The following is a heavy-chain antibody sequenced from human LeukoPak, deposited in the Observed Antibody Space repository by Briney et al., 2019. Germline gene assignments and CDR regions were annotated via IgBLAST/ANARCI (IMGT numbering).Heavy chain of an antibody. CDR3: ARGRGYRTLLYYYYMDV. CDR2: IYTSGST. Sequence: SQTLSLTCTVSGGSISSGSYYWSWIRQPARKGLEWIGHIYTSGSTNYNPSLKSRVTISADTSKNQFSLKLSSVTAADTAVYYCARGRGYRTLLYYYYMDVWGKGTTVTVSS. J-gene: IGHJ6*03. V-gene: IGHV4-61*09. CDR1: GGSISSGSYY. D-gene: IGHD5-18*01.